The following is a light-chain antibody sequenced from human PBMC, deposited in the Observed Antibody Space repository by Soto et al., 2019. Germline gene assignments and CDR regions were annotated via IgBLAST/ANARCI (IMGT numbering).Light chain of an antibody. J-gene: IGKJ5*01. V-gene: IGKV1-12*01. CDR2: AAS. CDR1: HDLSSW. CDR3: QQAYSFPLT. Sequence: DIQMTQSPSSVSASVGDRVTITCRASHDLSSWVAWDQRKAGKAPDLLIYAASRLQRGVPSRFSGGGSGTHYTLTINSLQPEDFATYYCQQAYSFPLTFGQGTRL.